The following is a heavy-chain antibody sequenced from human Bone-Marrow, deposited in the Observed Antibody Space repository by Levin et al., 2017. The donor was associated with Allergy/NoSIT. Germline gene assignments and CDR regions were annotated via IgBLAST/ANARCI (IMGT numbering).Heavy chain of an antibody. Sequence: QPGGSLRLSCVTSGFPFNVYGMHWVRQAPGKGLEWVAFIRNDETTEYQRDSVKGRFTISRDNSKNTVFLQLNNVRVDDTAVYYCATDGGRRDIDNWGQGTLVRVSS. J-gene: IGHJ4*02. V-gene: IGHV3-30*02. CDR2: IRNDETTE. CDR1: GFPFNVYG. CDR3: ATDGGRRDIDN. D-gene: IGHD3-10*01.